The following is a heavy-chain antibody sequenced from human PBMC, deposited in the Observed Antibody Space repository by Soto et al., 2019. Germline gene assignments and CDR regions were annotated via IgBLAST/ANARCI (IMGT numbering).Heavy chain of an antibody. CDR1: GGSVNSDYYY. Sequence: QLLQSGAGLVKPSDTLSLTCTVSGGSVNSDYYYWNWILQPPGEGLEWIGYIYDIGSSNYTPSFKSPVTIAIGSSENMLSPPLRSVTAAGPAGYYRGRVLIGTPDRRGPVEYWRQGPVVTASS. J-gene: IGHJ4*02. CDR3: GRVLIGTPDRRGPVEY. CDR2: IYDIGSS. V-gene: IGHV4-61*01. D-gene: IGHD1-1*01.